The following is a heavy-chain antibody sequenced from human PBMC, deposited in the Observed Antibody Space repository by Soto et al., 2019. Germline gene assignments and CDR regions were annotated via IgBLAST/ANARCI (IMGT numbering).Heavy chain of an antibody. J-gene: IGHJ4*02. Sequence: EVQLVESGGGLVQPGESLRLSCAASGFTFSSSWMHWVRQAPGKGLVWVSRINSDGSTTQYADSVRGRFTISRDNAKNTLFLEVNSLTIEDTAVYFCACLPMPRGPCDLWGQGTLFTVSS. CDR2: INSDGSTT. V-gene: IGHV3-74*03. CDR1: GFTFSSSW. D-gene: IGHD3-10*01. CDR3: ACLPMPRGPCDL.